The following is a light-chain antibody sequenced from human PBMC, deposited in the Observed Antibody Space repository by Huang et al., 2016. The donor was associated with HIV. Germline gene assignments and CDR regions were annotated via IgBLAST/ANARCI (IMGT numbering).Light chain of an antibody. CDR2: GAS. V-gene: IGKV3-20*01. CDR3: QQYGSSPWT. CDR1: QSVRSSY. J-gene: IGKJ1*01. Sequence: EIVLTQSPGTLSLSPGERATLSCRASQSVRSSYLAWYQQKPVQAPRRLIYGASSRATGIPDRFSGSGSGTDFTLTISRLEPEDFAVYYCQQYGSSPWTFGQGTKVEIK.